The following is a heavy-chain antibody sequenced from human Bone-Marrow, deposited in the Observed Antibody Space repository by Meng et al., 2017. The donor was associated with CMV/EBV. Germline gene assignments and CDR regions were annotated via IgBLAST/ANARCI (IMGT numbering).Heavy chain of an antibody. D-gene: IGHD3-3*01. J-gene: IGHJ6*02. CDR1: GGTFSSYA. CDR3: ARDLHIRSYYDFWSGYSPYYYGMDV. V-gene: IGHV1-69*05. CDR2: IIPIFGTA. Sequence: SVKVSCKASGGTFSSYAISWVRQAPGQGLEWMGGIIPIFGTANYAQKFQGRVTITTDESTSTAYMELSSLRSEDTAVYYCARDLHIRSYYDFWSGYSPYYYGMDVWGQGTTVTV.